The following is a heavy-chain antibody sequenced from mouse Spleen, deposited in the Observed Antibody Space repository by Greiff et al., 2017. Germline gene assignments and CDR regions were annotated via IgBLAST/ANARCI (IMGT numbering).Heavy chain of an antibody. CDR2: IYPGDGDT. V-gene: IGHV1-82*01. J-gene: IGHJ3*01. CDR3: AREVYDYDGFAY. Sequence: QVQLKQSGPELVKPGASVKISCKASGYAFSSSWMNWVKQRPGKGLEWIGRIYPGDGDTNYNGKFKGKATLTADKSSSTAYMQLSSLTSEDSAVYFCAREVYDYDGFAYWGQGTLVTVSA. CDR1: GYAFSSSW. D-gene: IGHD2-4*01.